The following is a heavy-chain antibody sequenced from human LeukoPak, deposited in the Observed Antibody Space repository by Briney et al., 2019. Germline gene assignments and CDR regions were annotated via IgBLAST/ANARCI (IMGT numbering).Heavy chain of an antibody. CDR1: GFTFSSHW. CDR3: MYSGNYRFDY. Sequence: GGSLRLSCAASGFTFSSHWMHWVRHAPGKGLVWVSRINSDGRSTSYADSVKGRFTISRDNAKNTLYLQMNSLRVEDTAVYYCMYSGNYRFDYWGQGNLVTVSS. CDR2: INSDGRST. J-gene: IGHJ4*02. D-gene: IGHD1-26*01. V-gene: IGHV3-74*01.